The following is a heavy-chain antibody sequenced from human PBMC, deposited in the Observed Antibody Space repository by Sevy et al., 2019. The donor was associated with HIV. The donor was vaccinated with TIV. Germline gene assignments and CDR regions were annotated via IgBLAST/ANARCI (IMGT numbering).Heavy chain of an antibody. D-gene: IGHD6-6*01. CDR2: IYYSGST. J-gene: IGHJ6*02. CDR3: ARDRAARREYYYYYGMDV. V-gene: IGHV4-61*01. Sequence: SETLSLTCTVSGGSVSSGSYYWSWIRQPPGKGLEWIGYIYYSGSTDYNPSLKSRVTISVDTSKNQFSLKLSSVTAADTAVYSCARDRAARREYYYYYGMDVWGQWTTVTVSS. CDR1: GGSVSSGSYY.